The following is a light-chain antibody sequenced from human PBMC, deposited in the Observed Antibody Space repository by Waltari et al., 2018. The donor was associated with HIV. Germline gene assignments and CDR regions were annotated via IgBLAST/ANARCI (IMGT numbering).Light chain of an antibody. Sequence: QSVLTQPPSASGTPGQRVTISCSGSSSNIGSNYVYWYQQLPGTTPKLLIYRNKQRPAAVPDRFDGSNSGTSAALGISGVRSEEEADYYWAAWDDSRSGNWVFGGGTKLTVL. V-gene: IGLV1-47*01. CDR1: SSNIGSNY. CDR2: RNK. CDR3: AAWDDSRSGNWV. J-gene: IGLJ3*02.